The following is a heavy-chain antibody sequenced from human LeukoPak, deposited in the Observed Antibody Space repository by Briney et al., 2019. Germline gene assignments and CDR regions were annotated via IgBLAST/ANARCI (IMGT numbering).Heavy chain of an antibody. D-gene: IGHD4-17*01. CDR3: ARDLRTTVTTRGNAFDI. CDR2: ISGGST. CDR1: GFTVSSNE. V-gene: IGHV3-38-3*01. J-gene: IGHJ3*02. Sequence: GGSLRLSCAASGFTVSSNEMSWVRQAPGKGLEWVSSISGGSTYYADSVKGRFTISRDNAKNSLYLQMNSLRAEDTAVYYCARDLRTTVTTRGNAFDIWGQGTMVTVSS.